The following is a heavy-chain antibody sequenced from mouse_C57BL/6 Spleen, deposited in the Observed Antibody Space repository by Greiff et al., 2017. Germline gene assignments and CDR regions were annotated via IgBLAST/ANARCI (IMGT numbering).Heavy chain of an antibody. J-gene: IGHJ4*01. D-gene: IGHD1-1*01. Sequence: VMLVESGAELARPGASVKMSCKASGYTFTSYTMHWVKQRPGQGLEWIGYINPSSGYTKYNQKFKDKATLTADKSSSTAYMQLSSLTSEDSAVYYCARLLAYYAMDYGGQGTSVTVSS. CDR1: GYTFTSYT. CDR2: INPSSGYT. CDR3: ARLLAYYAMDY. V-gene: IGHV1-4*01.